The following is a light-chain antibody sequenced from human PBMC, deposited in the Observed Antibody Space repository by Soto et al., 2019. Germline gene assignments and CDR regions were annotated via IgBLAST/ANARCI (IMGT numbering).Light chain of an antibody. J-gene: IGLJ2*01. CDR3: GTWDSGLSPGVV. Sequence: QSVLTQPPSVSAAPGQKVTISCSGSSSDIGSNLVSWYQQLPGTAPKLLIYDNNKRPSGIPDRFSGSKSGTSATLGITGLQTGDEADYYCGTWDSGLSPGVVFGGGTKLTVL. CDR1: SSDIGSNL. CDR2: DNN. V-gene: IGLV1-51*01.